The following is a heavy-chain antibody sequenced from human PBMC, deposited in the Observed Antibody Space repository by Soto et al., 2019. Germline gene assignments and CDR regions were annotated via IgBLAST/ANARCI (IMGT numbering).Heavy chain of an antibody. Sequence: GGSLRLSCAASGFTFSSYGMHWVRQAPGKGLEWVAVISYDGSNKYYADSVKGRFTISRDNSKNTLYLQMNSLRAEDTAVYYCAKDSSSSLCDYWGQGTLVTVSS. CDR2: ISYDGSNK. D-gene: IGHD6-6*01. CDR1: GFTFSSYG. J-gene: IGHJ4*02. V-gene: IGHV3-30*18. CDR3: AKDSSSSLCDY.